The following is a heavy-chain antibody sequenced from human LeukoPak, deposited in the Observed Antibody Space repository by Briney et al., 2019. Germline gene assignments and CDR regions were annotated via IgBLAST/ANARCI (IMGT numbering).Heavy chain of an antibody. CDR3: ARRQFNYRSDY. J-gene: IGHJ4*02. Sequence: PSETLSLTCTVSGGSISSSGYYWAWIRQPPGKGLQWIASIYYTGSTYYNPSLESRVSISVDTSKNQFSLRLSSVTAADTAVYFCARRQFNYRSDYWGRGTLVAV. D-gene: IGHD1-1*01. CDR1: GGSISSSGYY. V-gene: IGHV4-39*01. CDR2: IYYTGST.